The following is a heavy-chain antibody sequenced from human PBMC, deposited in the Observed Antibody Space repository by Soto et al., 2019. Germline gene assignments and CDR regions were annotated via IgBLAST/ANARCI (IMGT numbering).Heavy chain of an antibody. V-gene: IGHV1-69*01. CDR3: ARSAAYCSGGSCYQIRYGMDV. CDR2: IIPIFGTA. Sequence: QVQLVQSGAEVKKPGSSVKVSCKASGGTFSSYAISWVRQAPGQGLEWMGGIIPIFGTANYAQKFQGRVTITADESTSTTYMELSSLRSEDTAVYYCARSAAYCSGGSCYQIRYGMDVWGQGITVTVSS. D-gene: IGHD2-15*01. CDR1: GGTFSSYA. J-gene: IGHJ6*02.